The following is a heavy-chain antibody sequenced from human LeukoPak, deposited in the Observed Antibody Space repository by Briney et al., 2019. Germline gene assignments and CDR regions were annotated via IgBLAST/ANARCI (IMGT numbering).Heavy chain of an antibody. CDR1: GFTFSSYS. CDR3: ARDGSSSRRNDY. Sequence: GGSLRRSCAASGFTFSSYSMNWLRQAPGKGLEWVSSISSSSSYIYYADSVKGRFTISRDNAKNSLYLQMNSLRAEDTAVYYCARDGSSSRRNDYWGQGTLVTVSS. CDR2: ISSSSSYI. D-gene: IGHD2-2*01. J-gene: IGHJ4*02. V-gene: IGHV3-21*01.